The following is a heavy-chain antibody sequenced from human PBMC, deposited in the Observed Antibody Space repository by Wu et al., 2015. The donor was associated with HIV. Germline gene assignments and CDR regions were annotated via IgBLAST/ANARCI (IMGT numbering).Heavy chain of an antibody. V-gene: IGHV1-69*05. CDR2: INPLFGTT. J-gene: IGHJ6*02. CDR1: GGTFKNNA. D-gene: IGHD5-12*01. CDR3: ARNTDSVATSLYSLGV. Sequence: QVQLVQSGAEVKKPGSSVKVSCKASGGTFKNNAINWVRQAPGEGLEWMGGINPLFGTTKHSQKFQDRLTFTTDESKTTAYMELSSLRSEDTAVYYCARNTDSVATSLYSLGVWGQGTTVTVSS.